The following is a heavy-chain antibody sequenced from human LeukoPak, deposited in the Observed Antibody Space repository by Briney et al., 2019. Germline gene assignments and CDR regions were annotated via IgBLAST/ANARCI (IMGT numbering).Heavy chain of an antibody. Sequence: GRSLRLSCAASGFTFDDYAMHWVRQAPGKGLEWVSGISWNSGSIGYADSVKGRFTISRDNAKNSLYLQMNSLRAEDTALYYCAKGQLAQYYYYYGMDVWGQGTTVTVSS. V-gene: IGHV3-9*01. CDR2: ISWNSGSI. D-gene: IGHD6-13*01. J-gene: IGHJ6*02. CDR3: AKGQLAQYYYYYGMDV. CDR1: GFTFDDYA.